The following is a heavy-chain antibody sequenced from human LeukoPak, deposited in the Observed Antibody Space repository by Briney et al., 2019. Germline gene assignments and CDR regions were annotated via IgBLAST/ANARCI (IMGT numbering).Heavy chain of an antibody. CDR3: ARDRTYYYGSGSRMDV. Sequence: SETLSLTCAVYGGSFSGYYWSWIRQPPGKGLEWIGEINHSGSTNYNPSLKSRVTISVDTSKNQFSLKLSSVTAADTAVYYCARDRTYYYGSGSRMDVWGQGTTVTVSS. CDR1: GGSFSGYY. CDR2: INHSGST. D-gene: IGHD3-10*01. V-gene: IGHV4-34*01. J-gene: IGHJ6*02.